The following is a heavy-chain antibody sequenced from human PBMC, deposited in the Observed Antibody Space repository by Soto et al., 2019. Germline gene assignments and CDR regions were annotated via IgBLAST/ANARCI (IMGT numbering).Heavy chain of an antibody. D-gene: IGHD3-16*01. Sequence: SETLSLTCTVSGGSISSYYWSWIRQPPGKGLVWIGYFYYSGSTNYNPSLKSRVTISVDTSKNQFSLKLNSVTAADTAVYYCASSPKRTFYYYMDVWGKGTTVTVSS. J-gene: IGHJ6*03. CDR3: ASSPKRTFYYYMDV. V-gene: IGHV4-59*08. CDR1: GGSISSYY. CDR2: FYYSGST.